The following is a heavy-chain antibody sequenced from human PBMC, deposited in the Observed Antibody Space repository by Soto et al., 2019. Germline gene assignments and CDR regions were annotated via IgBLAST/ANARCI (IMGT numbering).Heavy chain of an antibody. V-gene: IGHV3-23*01. CDR2: ISGSTGKT. CDR1: GFTFRTYA. J-gene: IGHJ6*02. Sequence: GGSLRLSCAASGFTFRTYAMSWVRQAPGKGLEWVSVISGSTGKTYYADSVKGRFTISRDNSKNTLSLQMNSLRGEDTAVYLCAKNRGSGSPYYYNMEVWGQGTMVTVSS. D-gene: IGHD3-10*01. CDR3: AKNRGSGSPYYYNMEV.